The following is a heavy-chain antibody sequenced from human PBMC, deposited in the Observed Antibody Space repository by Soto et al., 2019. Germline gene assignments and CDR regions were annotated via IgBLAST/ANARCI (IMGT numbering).Heavy chain of an antibody. CDR2: IKEDGRGE. J-gene: IGHJ6*02. D-gene: IGHD3-10*01. Sequence: EVQLVESGGGLVQPGGSLRLSCAASGFTFSTYWMSWVRQAPGKGLEWVGNIKEDGRGEGYVGSVRGRFTISRDNAKNSLYLQMNSLRAEDTAVYYCARVRGPPRHIYYGMDVWGQGTTVTVSS. CDR1: GFTFSTYW. CDR3: ARVRGPPRHIYYGMDV. V-gene: IGHV3-7*01.